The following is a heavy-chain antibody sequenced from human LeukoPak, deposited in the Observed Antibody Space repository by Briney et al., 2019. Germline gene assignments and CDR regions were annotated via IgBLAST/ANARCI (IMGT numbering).Heavy chain of an antibody. CDR3: ASDSSSSTGDY. V-gene: IGHV4-39*07. CDR1: GGSISSSSYY. CDR2: IYYSGST. D-gene: IGHD6-6*01. J-gene: IGHJ4*02. Sequence: SETLSLTCTVSGGSISSSSYYWGWIRQPPGKGLEWIGSIYYSGSTYYNPSLKSRVTISVDTSKNQFSLKLSSLTAADTAVYYCASDSSSSTGDYWGQGTLVTVSS.